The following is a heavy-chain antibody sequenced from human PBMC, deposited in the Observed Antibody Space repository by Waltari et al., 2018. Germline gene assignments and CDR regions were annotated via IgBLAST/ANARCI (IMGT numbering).Heavy chain of an antibody. V-gene: IGHV4-31*03. CDR1: GGSISSCGYY. Sequence: QVQLQESGPGLVKPSQTLSITCTVSGGSISSCGYYWSWIRQHPGKGLEWIGYIYYSGSTYYNPSLKSRVTISVDTSKNQFSLKLSSVTAADTAVYYCARAYDSSGYSPAAFDIWGQGTMVTVSS. CDR3: ARAYDSSGYSPAAFDI. J-gene: IGHJ3*02. CDR2: IYYSGST. D-gene: IGHD3-22*01.